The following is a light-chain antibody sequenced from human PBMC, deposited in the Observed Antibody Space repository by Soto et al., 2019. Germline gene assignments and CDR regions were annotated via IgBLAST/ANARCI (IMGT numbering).Light chain of an antibody. CDR2: GAS. CDR1: QSVSSIY. CDR3: QQYGSSHWT. V-gene: IGKV3-20*01. J-gene: IGKJ1*01. Sequence: EIVLTQSPGTLSLSPGERATLSCRASQSVSSIYLAWYQQKPGQAPRLLIYGASSRATGIPDRFSGSGSGTDFTLTVSRLEPEDFAVYYCQQYGSSHWTFGQGTKVEI.